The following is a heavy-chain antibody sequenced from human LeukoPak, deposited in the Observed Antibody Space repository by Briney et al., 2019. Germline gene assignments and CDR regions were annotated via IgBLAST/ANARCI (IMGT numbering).Heavy chain of an antibody. CDR2: INTDGSST. D-gene: IGHD3-3*01. J-gene: IGHJ4*02. CDR3: ARGDYDFWSGPTHYDY. CDR1: GFTFSSYW. V-gene: IGHV3-74*01. Sequence: GGSLRLSCAASGFTFSSYWMHWVRQAPGKGLVWVSRINTDGSSTSYADSVKGRFTISRDNAQNTLYLQMNSLRAEDTAVYYCARGDYDFWSGPTHYDYWGQGILVTVSS.